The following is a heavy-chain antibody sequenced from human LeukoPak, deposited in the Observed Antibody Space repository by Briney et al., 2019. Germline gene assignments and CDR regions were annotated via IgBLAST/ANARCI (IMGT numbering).Heavy chain of an antibody. CDR3: ARGNGYYFDY. Sequence: SQTLSPTRTVSGGSICSGSYYGSWIRPPAGKGLEWIGRIYTSGSTNYNPSLKSRVTISVDTSKNQSSLKLSSVTAADTAVYYCARGNGYYFDYWGQGTLVTVSS. CDR1: GGSICSGSYY. V-gene: IGHV4-61*02. J-gene: IGHJ4*02. CDR2: IYTSGST.